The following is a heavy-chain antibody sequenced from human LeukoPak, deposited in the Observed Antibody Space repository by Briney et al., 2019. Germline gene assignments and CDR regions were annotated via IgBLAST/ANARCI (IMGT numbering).Heavy chain of an antibody. J-gene: IGHJ3*02. CDR2: INAGNGNT. CDR1: GYTFTSYA. V-gene: IGHV1-3*01. Sequence: ASVKVSCKASGYTFTSYAMHWVRQAPGQRLEWMGWINAGNGNTKYSQNFQGRVTMTTDTSTITAYMELRSLRSDDTAVYYCARRTGRYDILTGYYLDAFDIWGQGTMVTVSS. CDR3: ARRTGRYDILTGYYLDAFDI. D-gene: IGHD3-9*01.